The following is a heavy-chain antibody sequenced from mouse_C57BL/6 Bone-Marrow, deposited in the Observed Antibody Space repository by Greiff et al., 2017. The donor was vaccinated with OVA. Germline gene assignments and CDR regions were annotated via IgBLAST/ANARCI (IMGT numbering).Heavy chain of an antibody. CDR2: IHPNSGST. J-gene: IGHJ4*01. CDR1: GYTFTSYW. D-gene: IGHD2-2*01. Sequence: QVQLQQPGAELVKPGASVKLSCKASGYTFTSYWMHWVKQRPGQGLEWIGMIHPNSGSTNYNEKFKSKATLTVDKSSSTAYMQLSSLTSEDSAVYYCARKIYYGYDPLYYYAMDYWGQGTSVTVSS. CDR3: ARKIYYGYDPLYYYAMDY. V-gene: IGHV1-64*01.